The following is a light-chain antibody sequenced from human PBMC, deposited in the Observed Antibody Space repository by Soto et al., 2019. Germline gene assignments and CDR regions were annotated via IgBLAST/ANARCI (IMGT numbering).Light chain of an antibody. CDR3: QQAYSFPLT. V-gene: IGKV1-12*01. CDR2: AAS. J-gene: IGKJ4*01. Sequence: DIQMTQSPSSVSASVGDRLTITCRASQDISRLLAWYQQKPGKAPNLLIHAASTLRTGVLSRFSGSGSGTDFTLTISSLQPEDFATYYCQQAYSFPLTFGGGTKVDIK. CDR1: QDISRL.